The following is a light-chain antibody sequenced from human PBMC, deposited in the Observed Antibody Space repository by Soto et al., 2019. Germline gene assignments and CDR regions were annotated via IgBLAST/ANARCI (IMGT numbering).Light chain of an antibody. CDR1: TSAGSY. V-gene: IGKV3-11*01. Sequence: ELVLTQSPAPLSLSPGEGATLSCRASTSAGSYVAWYQQKPGQAPRLLIYDTANRATGIPARVSGSVSGTDSALTISLPEPEDFAEYYSQHRSNSHTCSRGTKVESK. J-gene: IGKJ4*01. CDR3: QHRSNSHT. CDR2: DTA.